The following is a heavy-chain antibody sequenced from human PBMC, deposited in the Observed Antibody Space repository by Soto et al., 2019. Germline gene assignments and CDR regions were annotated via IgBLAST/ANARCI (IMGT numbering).Heavy chain of an antibody. CDR1: GGTFSSYT. D-gene: IGHD6-19*01. V-gene: IGHV1-69*04. Sequence: GASVKVSCKASGGTFSSYTISWVRQAPGQGPEWMGRIIPILGIANYAQKFQGRVTITADKSTSTAYMELSSLRSEDTAAYYCARDPLAYSSGWYEVRRHNNWFDPWGQGTLVTVSS. CDR3: ARDPLAYSSGWYEVRRHNNWFDP. CDR2: IIPILGIA. J-gene: IGHJ5*02.